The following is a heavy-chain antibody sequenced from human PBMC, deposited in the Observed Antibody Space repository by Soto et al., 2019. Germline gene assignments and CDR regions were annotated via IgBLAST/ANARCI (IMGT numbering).Heavy chain of an antibody. CDR3: AKATATSGGAFEI. Sequence: PGGSLRLSCAVSGFICSSYDMSWVRQAPGKGLEWVSTILVGGSPHYEDSVKGRLTISRDTSKNTVYLQMNSLTAGDTAVYYCAKATATSGGAFEIYGQGAMVTVSS. CDR2: ILVGGSP. V-gene: IGHV3-23*01. CDR1: GFICSSYD. J-gene: IGHJ3*02. D-gene: IGHD1-1*01.